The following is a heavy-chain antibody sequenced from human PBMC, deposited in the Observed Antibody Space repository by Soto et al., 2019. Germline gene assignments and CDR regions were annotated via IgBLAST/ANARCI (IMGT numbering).Heavy chain of an antibody. CDR3: VKERADFVTVPHATSGMDV. CDR2: VSYDGNHD. V-gene: IGHV3-30*18. J-gene: IGHJ6*02. D-gene: IGHD3-3*01. CDR1: GFTFNKFG. Sequence: QVHLVESGGGVVQPGGSLRLSCTASGFTFNKFGMHWVRQTPGTGLEWVAAVSYDGNHDFYADSVRGRLIISRDNSKNTLYLQLNTLKPDDTAVYYCVKERADFVTVPHATSGMDVWGPGTTVTVSS.